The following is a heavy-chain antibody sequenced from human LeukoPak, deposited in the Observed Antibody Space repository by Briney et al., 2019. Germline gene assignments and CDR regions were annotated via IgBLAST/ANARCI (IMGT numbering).Heavy chain of an antibody. CDR2: IHYTGSA. D-gene: IGHD1-1*01. J-gene: IGHJ5*02. Sequence: PSETLSFTCAVSSYSISSGYSWGWIRQPPGKGLEWIGNIHYTGSAYYNPSLKSRVTISLDTSKNHFSLELTSVTATDTAVYYCARVLGGTTSWFDPWGQGTLVTVSS. CDR1: SYSISSGYS. CDR3: ARVLGGTTSWFDP. V-gene: IGHV4-38-2*01.